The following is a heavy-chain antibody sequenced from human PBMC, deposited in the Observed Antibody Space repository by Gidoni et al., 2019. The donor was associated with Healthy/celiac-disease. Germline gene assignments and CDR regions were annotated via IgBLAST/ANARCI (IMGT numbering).Heavy chain of an antibody. J-gene: IGHJ4*02. CDR2: ISYDGSNK. CDR3: AKASGCSSTSCYVFDY. D-gene: IGHD2-2*01. V-gene: IGHV3-30*18. CDR1: GFTFRSYG. Sequence: QVQLVESGGGVVQPGRSLRLSCAASGFTFRSYGMHGVRQAPGKGLEWVAVISYDGSNKYYADSVKGRFTISRDNSKNTLYLQMNSLRAEDTAVYYCAKASGCSSTSCYVFDYWGQGTLVTVSS.